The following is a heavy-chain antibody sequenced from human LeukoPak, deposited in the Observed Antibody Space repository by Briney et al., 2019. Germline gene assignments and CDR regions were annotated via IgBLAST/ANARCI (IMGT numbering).Heavy chain of an antibody. J-gene: IGHJ6*03. D-gene: IGHD1/OR15-1a*01. CDR1: GFTFDDYA. CDR3: AKVTRGSYYYMDV. CDR2: ISGDGGST. Sequence: GGTLRLSCAASGFTFDDYAMHWVRQAPGKGLEWVPLISGDGGSTYYADSVKGRFTISRDNSKNSLYLQMNSLRTEDTALYYCAKVTRGSYYYMDVWGKGTTVTVSS. V-gene: IGHV3-43*02.